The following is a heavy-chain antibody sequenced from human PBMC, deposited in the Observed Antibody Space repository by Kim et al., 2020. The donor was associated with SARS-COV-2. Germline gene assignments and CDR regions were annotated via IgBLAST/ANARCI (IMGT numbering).Heavy chain of an antibody. Sequence: TRYSQTFQARVSITRDTSATTAYLELSGLRYEDTAVYYCAREAVAGSFDHWGQGNLVTVSS. CDR3: AREAVAGSFDH. D-gene: IGHD6-19*01. J-gene: IGHJ4*02. CDR2: T. V-gene: IGHV1-3*01.